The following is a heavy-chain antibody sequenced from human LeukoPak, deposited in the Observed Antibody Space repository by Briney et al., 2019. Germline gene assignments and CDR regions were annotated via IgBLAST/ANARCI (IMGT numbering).Heavy chain of an antibody. V-gene: IGHV4-39*01. CDR2: IYYSGST. J-gene: IGHJ4*02. Sequence: SQTLSLTCTVSGASISSRSYYWGWIRQPPGKGLEWIGSIYYSGSTYYNPSLKSRVTISVDTSKNQFSLKLTSVTAADTAVYYCARRAYYYDTSGYFDYWGQGTLVTVSS. D-gene: IGHD3-22*01. CDR3: ARRAYYYDTSGYFDY. CDR1: GASISSRSYY.